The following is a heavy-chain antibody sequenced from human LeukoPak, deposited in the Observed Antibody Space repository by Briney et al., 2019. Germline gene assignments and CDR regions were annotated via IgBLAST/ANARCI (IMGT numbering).Heavy chain of an antibody. CDR1: GGSISSNNW. J-gene: IGHJ4*02. D-gene: IGHD3-3*01. CDR3: ARVTGYYDFWSGYPTSSYFDY. CDR2: IYHSGSP. V-gene: IGHV4-4*02. Sequence: SETLSLTCAVSGGSISSNNWWGWVRQPPGKGLEWIGEIYHSGSPNYNPSLKSRVTISVDKSRNHFSLNLSSVTAADTAVYYCARVTGYYDFWSGYPTSSYFDYWGQGTLVTVSS.